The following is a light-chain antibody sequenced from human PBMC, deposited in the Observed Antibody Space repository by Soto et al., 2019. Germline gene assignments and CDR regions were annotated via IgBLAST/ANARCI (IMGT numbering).Light chain of an antibody. V-gene: IGLV2-23*03. CDR3: SSYAGSSTFVV. Sequence: QPVLTHPASGSVSPGQSSTISYTGTSSDVGSYNLVSWYQHHPGKVPKLMIYEGSKRPSGVSSRFSGSKSGNTASLTISGLQAEDEADYYCSSYAGSSTFVVFGGGTKVPVL. CDR1: SSDVGSYNL. J-gene: IGLJ2*01. CDR2: EGS.